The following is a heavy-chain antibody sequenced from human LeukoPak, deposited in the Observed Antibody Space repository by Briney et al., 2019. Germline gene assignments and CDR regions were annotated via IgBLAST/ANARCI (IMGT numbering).Heavy chain of an antibody. Sequence: ASVKVSCKASGYTFTSYDINWVRQATGQGIEWMGWMNPNSGNTGYAQKFQGRVTMTRNTSISTAYMELSSLRSEDTAVYYCARRAARYGNWFDPWGQGTLVTVSS. CDR2: MNPNSGNT. J-gene: IGHJ5*02. V-gene: IGHV1-8*01. D-gene: IGHD2-15*01. CDR3: ARRAARYGNWFDP. CDR1: GYTFTSYD.